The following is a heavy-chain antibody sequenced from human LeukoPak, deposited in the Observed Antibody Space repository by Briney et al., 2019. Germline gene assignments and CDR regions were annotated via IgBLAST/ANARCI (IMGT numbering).Heavy chain of an antibody. CDR1: GFTVSSNY. CDR2: IYSGGST. Sequence: GGSLRLSCAASGFTVSSNYMSWVRQAPGKGLEWVSVIYSGGSTYYADSVKGRFTISRDNSKNTLYLQMNSLGAEDTAVYYCARWIYDFWSGYPSYYFDYWGQGTLVTVSS. CDR3: ARWIYDFWSGYPSYYFDY. V-gene: IGHV3-53*01. D-gene: IGHD3-3*01. J-gene: IGHJ4*02.